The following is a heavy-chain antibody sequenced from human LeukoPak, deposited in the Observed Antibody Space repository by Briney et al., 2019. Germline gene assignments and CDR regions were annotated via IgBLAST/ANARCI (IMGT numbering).Heavy chain of an antibody. D-gene: IGHD1-14*01. J-gene: IGHJ1*01. CDR1: GGSFSGYY. V-gene: IGHV4-34*01. CDR2: INHSGST. Sequence: SETLSLTCAVYGGSFSGYYWSWIRQPPGKGLEWVGEINHSGSTNYNPSLKSRVTISVDTSKNQFSLKLSSVTAADTAVYYCATERGVRGNRLDYFQHWGQGTLVTVSS. CDR3: ATERGVRGNRLDYFQH.